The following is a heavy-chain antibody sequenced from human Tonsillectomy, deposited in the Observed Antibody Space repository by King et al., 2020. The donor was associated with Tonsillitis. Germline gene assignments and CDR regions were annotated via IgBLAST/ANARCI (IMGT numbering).Heavy chain of an antibody. CDR3: ARDETVDTAMGIDY. Sequence: GHLVQSGGGVVQPGRSLRLSCAASGFTFSSYAMHWVRQAPGKGLEWVAVISYEGSNKYYADSVKGRFTISSDNSKNTLYLQMNSLRAEDTAVYYCARDETVDTAMGIDYWGQGTLVTVSS. V-gene: IGHV3-30-3*01. CDR1: GFTFSSYA. J-gene: IGHJ4*02. D-gene: IGHD5-18*01. CDR2: ISYEGSNK.